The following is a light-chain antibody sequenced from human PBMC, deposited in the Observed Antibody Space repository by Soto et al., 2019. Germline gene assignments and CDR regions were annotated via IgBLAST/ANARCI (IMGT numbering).Light chain of an antibody. V-gene: IGLV2-14*01. CDR1: SSDVGGYNY. CDR2: EVS. CDR3: SSYTSSSTLV. Sequence: QSALTQPASVSGSPGQSITISCTGTSSDVGGYNYVSWYQQHPGKATKLMIYEVSNRTSGVSNRFSGSKSGNTASLTISGHQAEDEADYYCSSYTSSSTLVFGGGTKLTVL. J-gene: IGLJ2*01.